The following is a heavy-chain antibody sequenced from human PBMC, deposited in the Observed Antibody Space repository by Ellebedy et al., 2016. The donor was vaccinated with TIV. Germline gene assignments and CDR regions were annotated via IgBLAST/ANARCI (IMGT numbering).Heavy chain of an antibody. CDR1: GYTFTNHG. V-gene: IGHV1-18*01. Sequence: AASVKVSCKASGYTFTNHGITWVRQAPGQGLEWLGWISGYNGDTNYAEKFQGRVTMTTDTSTSTAFMELNSLKSDDTAVYYCARVRELAPLSTITYWGQGTLVTVSS. CDR3: ARVRELAPLSTITY. CDR2: ISGYNGDT. J-gene: IGHJ1*01. D-gene: IGHD5/OR15-5a*01.